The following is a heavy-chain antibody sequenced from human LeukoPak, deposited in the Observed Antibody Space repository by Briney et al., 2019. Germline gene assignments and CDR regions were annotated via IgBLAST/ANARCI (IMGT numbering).Heavy chain of an antibody. D-gene: IGHD5-12*01. CDR3: ARDRYGGYDFDY. CDR1: GGSISSGDYY. V-gene: IGHV4-31*03. J-gene: IGHJ4*02. Sequence: SETLSLTCTVSGGSISSGDYYWGWIRQRPGKGLEWIGYIYYSGTTYYNPSLRSRVTISVDTSKNQFSLKLNSVTAADTAVYYCARDRYGGYDFDYWGQGTLVTVSS. CDR2: IYYSGTT.